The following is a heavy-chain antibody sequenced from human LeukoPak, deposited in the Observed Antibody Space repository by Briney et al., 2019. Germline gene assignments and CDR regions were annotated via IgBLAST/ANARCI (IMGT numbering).Heavy chain of an antibody. CDR3: ARAQWSDGHFDC. Sequence: SETLSLTCTVSGNSISSGDNYWSWIRQPAGKGLEWIGRIYTSGSTNYNPSLKSRVTISVDTSKNQFSLKLSSVTAADTAVYYCARAQWSDGHFDCWGQGTLVTVSS. D-gene: IGHD2-8*01. CDR2: IYTSGST. J-gene: IGHJ4*02. V-gene: IGHV4-61*02. CDR1: GNSISSGDNY.